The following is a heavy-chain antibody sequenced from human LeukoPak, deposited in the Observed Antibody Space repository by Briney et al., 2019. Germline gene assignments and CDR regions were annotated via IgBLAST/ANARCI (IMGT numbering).Heavy chain of an antibody. CDR3: ARPPDPSYYGAAFEW. D-gene: IGHD3-3*01. CDR2: IWQSGTT. V-gene: IGHV4-38-2*01. Sequence: SETLSLTCGVSGFSIRSGYFWGWIRQSPGKGLEWIGSIWQSGTTYFNPSLKSRVTISVDTSKNQFSLNVKSVTVADTAVYYCARPPDPSYYGAAFEWWGPGTLVIVSS. CDR1: GFSIRSGYF. J-gene: IGHJ4*02.